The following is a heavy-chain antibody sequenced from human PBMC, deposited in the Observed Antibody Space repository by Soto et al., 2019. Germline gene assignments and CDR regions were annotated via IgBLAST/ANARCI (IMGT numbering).Heavy chain of an antibody. CDR1: GGTFSSYA. V-gene: IGHV1-69*12. CDR2: IIPIFCTA. D-gene: IGHD3-3*01. CDR3: ARVRVRFLEWLGSEG. Sequence: QVQLVQSGDEVKKPGSSVKVSCKASGGTFSSYAISWVRQAPGQGLEWMGGIIPIFCTANYAQKFQGRVTITADESTSTAYMELSSLRSEDTAVYYCARVRVRFLEWLGSEGWGQGTLVTVSS. J-gene: IGHJ4*02.